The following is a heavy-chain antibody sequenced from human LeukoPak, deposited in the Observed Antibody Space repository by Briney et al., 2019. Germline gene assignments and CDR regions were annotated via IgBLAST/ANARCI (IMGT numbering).Heavy chain of an antibody. CDR1: GFTFSSYE. Sequence: GGSLRLSCAASGFTFSSYEMNWVRQAPGKGLEWVSYISSSGSTIYYADSVKGRFTISRDNAKNSLYLQMNSLRAEDTAVYYCAELVITMIGGLWGKGTTVTISS. J-gene: IGHJ6*04. V-gene: IGHV3-48*03. D-gene: IGHD3-10*02. CDR3: AELVITMIGGL. CDR2: ISSSGSTI.